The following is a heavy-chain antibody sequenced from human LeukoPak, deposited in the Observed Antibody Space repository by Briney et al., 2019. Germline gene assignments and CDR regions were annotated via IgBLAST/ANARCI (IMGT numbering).Heavy chain of an antibody. D-gene: IGHD6-13*01. V-gene: IGHV1-46*01. J-gene: IGHJ4*02. Sequence: ASVKVSCKVSGYTLTELSMHWVRQAPGQWLEWMGIINPSGGSTSYAQKFQGRVTMTRDTSTSTVYMELSSLRSEDTAVYYCARPKGIAAAGTAYYFDYWGQGTLVTVSS. CDR2: INPSGGST. CDR3: ARPKGIAAAGTAYYFDY. CDR1: GYTLTELS.